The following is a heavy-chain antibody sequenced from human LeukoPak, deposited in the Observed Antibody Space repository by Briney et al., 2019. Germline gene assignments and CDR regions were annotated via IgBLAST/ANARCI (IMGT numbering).Heavy chain of an antibody. CDR1: GGSISSYY. Sequence: PSETLSLTCTVSGGSISSYYWSWIRQPPGKGLEWIGYIYYSGSTNYNPSLKSRVTISVDTSKNQFSLKLSSVTAADTAVYYCARDRPGSYYLIRYFDLWGRGTLVTVSS. D-gene: IGHD3-10*01. CDR3: ARDRPGSYYLIRYFDL. V-gene: IGHV4-59*01. CDR2: IYYSGST. J-gene: IGHJ2*01.